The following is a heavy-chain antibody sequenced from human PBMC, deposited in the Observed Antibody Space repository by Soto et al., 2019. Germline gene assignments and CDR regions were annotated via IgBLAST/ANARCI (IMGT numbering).Heavy chain of an antibody. V-gene: IGHV3-23*01. J-gene: IGHJ1*01. CDR1: GFTFSSYA. CDR2: ISGSGGST. Sequence: GGSLRLSCAASGFTFSSYAMSWVRQAPGKGLEWVSAISGSGGSTYYADSVKGRFTISRDNSKNTLYLQMNSLRAEDTAVYYCAKAIGYSRGWYDAYWGQGTLVTVSS. D-gene: IGHD6-19*01. CDR3: AKAIGYSRGWYDAY.